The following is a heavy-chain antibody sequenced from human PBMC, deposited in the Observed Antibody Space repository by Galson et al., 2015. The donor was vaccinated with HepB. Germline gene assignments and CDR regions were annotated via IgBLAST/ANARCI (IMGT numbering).Heavy chain of an antibody. J-gene: IGHJ3*02. CDR3: ARAPLHHYADNKEWWDAFDM. Sequence: SLRLSCAASGFTFSTYWMNWVRQAPGKGLEWVANIKPDGTQKSYVDSVKGRFIISRDNAKNSLDLQMNSLRVEDTAVYYCARAPLHHYADNKEWWDAFDMWGQGTMVTLS. CDR2: IKPDGTQK. CDR1: GFTFSTYW. D-gene: IGHD4/OR15-4a*01. V-gene: IGHV3-7*03.